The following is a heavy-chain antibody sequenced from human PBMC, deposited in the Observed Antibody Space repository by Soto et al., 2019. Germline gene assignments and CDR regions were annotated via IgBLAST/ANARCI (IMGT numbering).Heavy chain of an antibody. Sequence: GGSLRLSCAASGFTFDDYAMHWVRQAPGKGLAWVSDISWTSGSIGYADSVKGRFTISRDNAKNSLYLQMNSLRAEDTAVYYCARDGDKYCSAGSCYSGYYYYAMDVWGQGTTVTVSS. CDR2: ISWTSGSI. J-gene: IGHJ6*02. CDR3: ARDGDKYCSAGSCYSGYYYYAMDV. V-gene: IGHV3-9*01. CDR1: GFTFDDYA. D-gene: IGHD2-15*01.